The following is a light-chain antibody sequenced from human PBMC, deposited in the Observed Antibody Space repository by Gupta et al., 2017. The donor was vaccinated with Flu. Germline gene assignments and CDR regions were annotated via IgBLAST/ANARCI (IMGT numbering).Light chain of an antibody. Sequence: VQTVSITCSRDILGNNYVAWYQQKTGQSPVVVIYQGTKRPSGIPERFSGSNSGNTATLTISGTQAMDEADFYCQTWDSSTGVFGGGTKLTVL. J-gene: IGLJ2*01. CDR1: ILGNNY. V-gene: IGLV3-1*01. CDR2: QGT. CDR3: QTWDSSTGV.